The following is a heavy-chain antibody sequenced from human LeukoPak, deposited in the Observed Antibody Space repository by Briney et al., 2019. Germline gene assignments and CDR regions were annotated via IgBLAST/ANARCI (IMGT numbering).Heavy chain of an antibody. CDR2: IIPIFGTA. CDR3: ARDPGYYGSGSYPVYYYMDV. CDR1: GGTFSSYV. D-gene: IGHD3-10*01. V-gene: IGHV1-69*06. Sequence: GASVKVSCKASGGTFSSYVISWVRQAPGQGLEWMGGIIPIFGTANYAQKFQGRVTITADKSTTTVYMELSSLRFEDTAVYYCARDPGYYGSGSYPVYYYMDVWGKGTTVTVSS. J-gene: IGHJ6*03.